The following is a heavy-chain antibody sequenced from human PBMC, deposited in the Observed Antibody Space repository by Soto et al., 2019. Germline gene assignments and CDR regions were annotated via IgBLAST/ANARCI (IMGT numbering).Heavy chain of an antibody. CDR3: AIPRYSSSSIFDY. Sequence: GASVKVSCKASGGTFSSYAISWVRQAPGQGLEWMGGIIPIFGTANYAQKFQGRVTITADESTSTAYMELSSLRSEDTAAYYCAIPRYSSSSIFDYWGQGTLVTVSS. V-gene: IGHV1-69*13. D-gene: IGHD6-6*01. CDR1: GGTFSSYA. CDR2: IIPIFGTA. J-gene: IGHJ4*02.